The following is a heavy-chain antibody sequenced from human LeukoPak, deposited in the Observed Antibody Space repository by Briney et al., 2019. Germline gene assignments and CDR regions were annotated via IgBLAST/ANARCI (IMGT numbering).Heavy chain of an antibody. D-gene: IGHD4-17*01. Sequence: PGGSLRLSCAASGFTFSSDGMHWVRQAPGKGLEWVAFIRYDGSNKYYADSVKGRFTISRDNSKNTLYLQMNSLRAEDTAVYYCAPRTTLGIDYWGQGTLVTVSS. J-gene: IGHJ4*02. V-gene: IGHV3-30*02. CDR2: IRYDGSNK. CDR1: GFTFSSDG. CDR3: APRTTLGIDY.